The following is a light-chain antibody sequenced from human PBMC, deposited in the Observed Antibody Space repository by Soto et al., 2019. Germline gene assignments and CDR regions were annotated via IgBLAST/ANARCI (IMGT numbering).Light chain of an antibody. CDR3: QQYGSSPRT. Sequence: IVLTQSPGTLSLSPGERGTLYCRASQSVSSASLAWYQQRPGQAPRLLIYGASTRATGIPDRFSGSGSGTDFTLTISRLESEDFAVYYCQQYGSSPRTFGQGTKVDI. V-gene: IGKV3-20*01. CDR1: QSVSSAS. CDR2: GAS. J-gene: IGKJ1*01.